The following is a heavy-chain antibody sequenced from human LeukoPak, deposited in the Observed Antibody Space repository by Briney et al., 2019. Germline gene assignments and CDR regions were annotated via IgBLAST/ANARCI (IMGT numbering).Heavy chain of an antibody. J-gene: IGHJ4*02. Sequence: ASVKVSCKASGGTFSSYAISWVRQAPGQGLEWMGIINPSGGSTSYAQKFQGRVTMTRDTSTSTVYMELSSLRSEDTAVYYCARDLGTTVVTYSFDYWGQGTLVTVSS. CDR1: GGTFSSYA. CDR3: ARDLGTTVVTYSFDY. V-gene: IGHV1-46*01. CDR2: INPSGGST. D-gene: IGHD4-23*01.